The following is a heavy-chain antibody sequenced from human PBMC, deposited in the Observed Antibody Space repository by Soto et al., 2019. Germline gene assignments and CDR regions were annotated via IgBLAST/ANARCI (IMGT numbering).Heavy chain of an antibody. CDR2: IYNSGSS. CDR1: YGSISSYH. D-gene: IGHD2-2*01. Sequence: PSETLSLTCSVSYGSISSYHWSWIRQPPGKGLEWIGYIYNSGSSDYNPSLKSRVTISVDTSKNQVYLKLSSATAADTAVYYCATSYSTSFIFDYWGRGALVTVSS. CDR3: ATSYSTSFIFDY. J-gene: IGHJ4*02. V-gene: IGHV4-59*01.